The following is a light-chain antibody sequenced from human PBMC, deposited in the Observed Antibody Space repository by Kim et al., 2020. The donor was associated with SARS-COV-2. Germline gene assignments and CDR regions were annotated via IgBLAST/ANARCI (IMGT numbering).Light chain of an antibody. Sequence: EIVLTQSPGTLSLSPRERATLSCRASQSVTGTDLAWYQQKPGQAPRLLLYGASTRAAGIPDRFSGSGSGTDFTLTISRLEPEDFAVYYCQQYGNSPVTFGPGTKVDIK. CDR3: QQYGNSPVT. J-gene: IGKJ3*01. V-gene: IGKV3-20*01. CDR2: GAS. CDR1: QSVTGTD.